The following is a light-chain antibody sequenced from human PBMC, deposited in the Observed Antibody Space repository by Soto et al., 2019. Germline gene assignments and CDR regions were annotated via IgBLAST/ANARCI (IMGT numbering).Light chain of an antibody. CDR3: QHYNYWPPKT. CDR2: GAS. Sequence: EILMTQSPATLSVSPGERATLSCSASQSVSSNLAWYQQKPGQAPRLLIYGASTRATGIPARFSGSGSGTDFTLTISSLQSEDFAVYYCQHYNYWPPKTFGQGTKVDTK. CDR1: QSVSSN. J-gene: IGKJ1*01. V-gene: IGKV3-15*01.